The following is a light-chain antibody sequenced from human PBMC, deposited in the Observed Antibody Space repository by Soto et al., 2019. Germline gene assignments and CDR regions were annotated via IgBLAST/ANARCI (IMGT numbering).Light chain of an antibody. CDR1: QSVSSN. J-gene: IGKJ1*01. V-gene: IGKV3-15*01. CDR2: GAS. Sequence: ETVLTQSPASLSLSPGERATLSCRASQSVSSNLAWYQQKPGQAPRLLIYGASTRATGIPARFSGSGSGTEFTLTISSLQSEDFAVYYCQQYNNWPLTWTFGQGTKVDIK. CDR3: QQYNNWPLTWT.